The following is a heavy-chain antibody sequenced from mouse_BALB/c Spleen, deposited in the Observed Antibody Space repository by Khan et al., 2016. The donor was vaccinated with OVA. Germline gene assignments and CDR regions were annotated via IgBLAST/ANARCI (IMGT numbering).Heavy chain of an antibody. V-gene: IGHV2-9*02. J-gene: IGHJ2*01. CDR2: IWADGTT. Sequence: VQLQESGPGLVAPSQSLSITCTVSGFSLTSFGVYWVRQPPGKGLEWLGVIWADGTTNYNSALMSRLSISKDNSKSQVFLNMNSLQTDDTAIYYGARDGYYFDYWGQGTTLTVSS. CDR1: GFSLTSFG. CDR3: ARDGYYFDY. D-gene: IGHD2-2*01.